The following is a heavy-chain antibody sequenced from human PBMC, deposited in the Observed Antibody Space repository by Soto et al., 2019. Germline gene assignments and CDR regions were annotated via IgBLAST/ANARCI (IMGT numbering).Heavy chain of an antibody. V-gene: IGHV1-18*01. D-gene: IGHD3-3*01. Sequence: ASVKVSCKASGYTFTSYGISWVRQAPGQGLEWMGWISAYNGNTNYAQKLQGRVTMTTDTSTSTAYMELRSLRSDDTAVYYCARVGGVLRFLEWLPDYYYYYMDVWGKGTTVTVSS. J-gene: IGHJ6*03. CDR3: ARVGGVLRFLEWLPDYYYYYMDV. CDR2: ISAYNGNT. CDR1: GYTFTSYG.